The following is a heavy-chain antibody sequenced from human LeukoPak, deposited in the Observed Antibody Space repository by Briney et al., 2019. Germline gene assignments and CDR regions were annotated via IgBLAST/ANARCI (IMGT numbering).Heavy chain of an antibody. J-gene: IGHJ4*02. D-gene: IGHD3-10*01. CDR1: GGSFSGYY. CDR2: INHGGST. Sequence: SETLSLTCAVYGGSFSGYYWSWIRQPPGKGLEWIGEINHGGSTNYNPSLKSRVTISVDTSKNQFSLKLSSVTAADTAVYYCASAPVSVRVIDYWGQGTLVTVSS. V-gene: IGHV4-34*01. CDR3: ASAPVSVRVIDY.